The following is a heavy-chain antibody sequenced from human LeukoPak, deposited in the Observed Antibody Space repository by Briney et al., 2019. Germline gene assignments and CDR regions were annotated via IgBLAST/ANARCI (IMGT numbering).Heavy chain of an antibody. CDR3: ARSRGGGPNFDY. CDR1: GGSISSYY. CDR2: IYYSGST. J-gene: IGHJ4*02. Sequence: SETLSLTCTVSGGSISSYYWSWIRQPPGKGLEWIGYIYYSGSTNYNPSLKSRVTISVDTSKNQFSLKLSSVTAADTAVYYCARSRGGGPNFDYWGQGTLVTVSS. D-gene: IGHD2-21*01. V-gene: IGHV4-59*01.